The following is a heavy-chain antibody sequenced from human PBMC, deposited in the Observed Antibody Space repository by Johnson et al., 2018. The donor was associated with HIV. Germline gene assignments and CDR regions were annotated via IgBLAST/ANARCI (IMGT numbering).Heavy chain of an antibody. CDR1: GFTVSSNY. CDR3: ARDHLTGNYAFDI. J-gene: IGHJ3*02. D-gene: IGHD7-27*01. CDR2: IYSGGST. V-gene: IGHV3-53*01. Sequence: MQLVESGGGEVQPGRSLRLSCSASGFTVSSNYMSWVRQAPGKGLEWVSVIYSGGSTYYADSVKGRFTISRDNAKNSLYLQMNSLRAEDTALYYCARDHLTGNYAFDIWGQGTMVTVSS.